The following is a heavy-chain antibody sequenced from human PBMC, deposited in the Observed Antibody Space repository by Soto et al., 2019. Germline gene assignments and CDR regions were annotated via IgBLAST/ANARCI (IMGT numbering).Heavy chain of an antibody. CDR1: GYTFTSYG. V-gene: IGHV1-69*13. CDR3: ATRENLHHFQH. J-gene: IGHJ1*01. CDR2: IIPIFGTA. Sequence: ASVKVSCKASGYTFTSYGISWVRQAPGQGLEWMGGIIPIFGTANYAQKFQGRVTITADESTSTAYMELSSLRSEDTAVYYCATRENLHHFQHWGQGTLVTVYS. D-gene: IGHD4-4*01.